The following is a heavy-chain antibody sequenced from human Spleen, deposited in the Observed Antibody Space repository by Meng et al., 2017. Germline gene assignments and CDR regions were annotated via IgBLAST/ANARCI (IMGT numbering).Heavy chain of an antibody. Sequence: GESLKISCAASGFTVSHNYMSWVRQAPGKGLEWVSVIYSGGNTYYADSVKGRFTISRDNSKNTVFLQINSLRAEDTAVYYCARSPIGKYDLSALPLDYWGQGTLVTVSS. J-gene: IGHJ4*02. D-gene: IGHD3-22*01. CDR3: ARSPIGKYDLSALPLDY. V-gene: IGHV3-66*02. CDR2: IYSGGNT. CDR1: GFTVSHNY.